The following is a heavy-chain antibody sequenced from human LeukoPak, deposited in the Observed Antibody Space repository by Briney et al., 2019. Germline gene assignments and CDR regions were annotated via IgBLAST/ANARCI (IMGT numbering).Heavy chain of an antibody. D-gene: IGHD3-3*02. Sequence: ASVKVSCKASGYTFTSYDINWVRQATGQGLEWMGWMNPNSGNTGYAQKFQGRVTMTRNTSISTAYMELSSLRSEDTAVCYCARGAIFGVPHRFDPWGQGTLVTVSS. CDR1: GYTFTSYD. V-gene: IGHV1-8*01. CDR2: MNPNSGNT. CDR3: ARGAIFGVPHRFDP. J-gene: IGHJ5*02.